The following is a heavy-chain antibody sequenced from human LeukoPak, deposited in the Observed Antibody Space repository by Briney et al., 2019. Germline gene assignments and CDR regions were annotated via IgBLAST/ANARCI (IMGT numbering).Heavy chain of an antibody. D-gene: IGHD3-22*01. J-gene: IGHJ3*02. Sequence: GASVKVSCKASGYTFTGYYMHWVRQAPGQGLEWMGWINPNSGGTNYAQKFQGRVTMTRDTSISTAYMELSRLRSDDTAVYYCARGINYYDSRPWVGFDIWGQGTMVTASS. CDR1: GYTFTGYY. CDR2: INPNSGGT. CDR3: ARGINYYDSRPWVGFDI. V-gene: IGHV1-2*02.